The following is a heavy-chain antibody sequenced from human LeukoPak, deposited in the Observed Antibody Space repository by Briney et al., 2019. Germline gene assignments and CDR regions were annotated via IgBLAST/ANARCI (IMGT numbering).Heavy chain of an antibody. J-gene: IGHJ4*02. Sequence: GGSLRLSCAASGFTFSSYAMHWVRQAPGKGLEWVAVISYDGSNKYYADSVKGRFTISRDNSKNTLYLQMNSLRAEDTAVYYCARAGYSSSLNYLDYWGQGTLVTVSS. CDR2: ISYDGSNK. D-gene: IGHD6-6*01. V-gene: IGHV3-30-3*01. CDR1: GFTFSSYA. CDR3: ARAGYSSSLNYLDY.